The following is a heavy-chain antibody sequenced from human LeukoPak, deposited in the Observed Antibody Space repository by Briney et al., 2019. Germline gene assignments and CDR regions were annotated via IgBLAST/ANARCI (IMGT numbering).Heavy chain of an antibody. V-gene: IGHV4-34*01. D-gene: IGHD7-27*01. CDR3: ARGTNWGSDY. J-gene: IGHJ4*02. Sequence: SETLSLTRAVYGGSFSGYYWSWIRQPPGKGLEWIGEINHSGSTNYNPSLKSRVTISVDTSKNQFSLKLSSVTAADTAVYYCARGTNWGSDYWGQGTLVTVSS. CDR2: INHSGST. CDR1: GGSFSGYY.